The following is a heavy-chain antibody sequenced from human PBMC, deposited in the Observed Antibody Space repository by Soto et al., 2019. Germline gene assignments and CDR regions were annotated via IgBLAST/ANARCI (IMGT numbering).Heavy chain of an antibody. V-gene: IGHV4-31*03. CDR2: TYYSGAT. D-gene: IGHD6-6*01. Sequence: SETLSLTCTVSGGSISGGRYFWIWIRQRPGKGLEWIGYTYYSGATYYNPSLKSRVTISVDTSKNQFSLKLTSVTAADTAIYYCARQGYSSSSNIGYWGQGTQVTVSS. CDR1: GGSISGGRYF. CDR3: ARQGYSSSSNIGY. J-gene: IGHJ4*02.